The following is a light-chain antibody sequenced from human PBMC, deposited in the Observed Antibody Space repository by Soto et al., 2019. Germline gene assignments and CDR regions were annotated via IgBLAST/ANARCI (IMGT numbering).Light chain of an antibody. Sequence: QYVLTQPPSESGAPGQRVTISCTGSSSNIGAGYDVHWYQQLPGTAPKLLIYGNSNRPSGVPDRFSGSKSGTSASLAITGLQAEDEADYYCQSYDSSLSALFGGGTKVTVL. J-gene: IGLJ2*01. CDR3: QSYDSSLSAL. CDR1: SSNIGAGYD. V-gene: IGLV1-40*01. CDR2: GNS.